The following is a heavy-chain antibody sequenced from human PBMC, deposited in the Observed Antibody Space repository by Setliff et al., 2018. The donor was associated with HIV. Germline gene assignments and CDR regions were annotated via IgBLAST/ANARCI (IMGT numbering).Heavy chain of an antibody. CDR2: IHHSVTT. Sequence: PSETLSLTCIVSGASISYNTWSWIRQPPGKGLQWIGFIHHSVTTSYNPSLKSRVTISLDTSKNQLSLKLTSVTATDTAVYYCARGGTSSNWFDPWGQGTLVTVSS. CDR1: GASISYNT. D-gene: IGHD2-2*01. V-gene: IGHV4-59*01. CDR3: ARGGTSSNWFDP. J-gene: IGHJ5*02.